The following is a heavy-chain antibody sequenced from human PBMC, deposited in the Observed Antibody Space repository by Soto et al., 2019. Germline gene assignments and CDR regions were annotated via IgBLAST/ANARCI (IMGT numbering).Heavy chain of an antibody. CDR2: TSAYNGNT. CDR3: ARGKRYCSSTSCYTTDYYYYGMDV. D-gene: IGHD2-2*02. Sequence: ASVKVSCKASGYTFTSYGISWVRQAPGQGLEWMGWTSAYNGNTDYAQKLQGRVTMTTDTSTSTAYMELRSLRSDDTAVYYCARGKRYCSSTSCYTTDYYYYGMDVWDQGTTVTVSS. V-gene: IGHV1-18*04. CDR1: GYTFTSYG. J-gene: IGHJ6*02.